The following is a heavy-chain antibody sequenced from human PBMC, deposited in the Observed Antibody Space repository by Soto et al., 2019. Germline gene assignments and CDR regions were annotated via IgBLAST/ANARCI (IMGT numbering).Heavy chain of an antibody. CDR2: ISGSGGST. CDR3: ASLGTIFGEVIIPFDY. Sequence: PGGSLSLSCAGSGFSFSNYALAWVRQAPGKGLDWVSGISGSGGSTYYADSVKGRFTVSRDNSKNTLYLQMSSLRVEDTAVYYCASLGTIFGEVIIPFDYWAREPWSPSPQ. V-gene: IGHV3-23*01. J-gene: IGHJ4*02. CDR1: GFSFSNYA. D-gene: IGHD3-3*01.